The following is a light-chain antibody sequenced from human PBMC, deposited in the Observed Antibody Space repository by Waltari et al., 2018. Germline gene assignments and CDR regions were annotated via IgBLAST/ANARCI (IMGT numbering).Light chain of an antibody. CDR2: QDN. V-gene: IGLV3-1*01. Sequence: SYELTQPPSVSVSPGPTASLHCSGDKLGHKFACWYQQKPGQSPVLVIYQDNMRPSGIPERFSGSNSGNTATLTISGTQTMDEADYYCQAWDNYFVVFGGGTKLTVL. CDR1: KLGHKF. J-gene: IGLJ2*01. CDR3: QAWDNYFVV.